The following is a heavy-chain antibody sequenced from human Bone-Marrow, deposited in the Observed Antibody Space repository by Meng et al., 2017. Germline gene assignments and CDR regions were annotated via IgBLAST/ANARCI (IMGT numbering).Heavy chain of an antibody. V-gene: IGHV3-74*01. CDR3: ARGCHSGWYCFDGMDV. CDR2: INSDGSST. Sequence: GESLKISCAASGFTFSSYWMHWVRQAPGKGLVWVSRINSDGSSTSYADSVKGRFTISRDNAKNSLYLQMNSLRAEDTAVYYCARGCHSGWYCFDGMDVWGQGTTVTVSS. J-gene: IGHJ6*02. D-gene: IGHD6-19*01. CDR1: GFTFSSYW.